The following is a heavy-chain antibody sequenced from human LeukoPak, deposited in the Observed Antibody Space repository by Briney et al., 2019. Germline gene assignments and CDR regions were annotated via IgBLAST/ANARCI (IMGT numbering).Heavy chain of an antibody. J-gene: IGHJ4*02. CDR3: NTDLSSSSSYPVDY. CDR2: IKSKTDGGTT. V-gene: IGHV3-15*01. D-gene: IGHD6-13*01. Sequence: GGSLRLSCTASGFTFSHAWMSWVRQAPGKGLEWVGRIKSKTDGGTTDYAAPVKGRFSISRDDSKNTLYLQMNSLKTDDTAVYYCNTDLSSSSSYPVDYWGQGTLVTVSS. CDR1: GFTFSHAW.